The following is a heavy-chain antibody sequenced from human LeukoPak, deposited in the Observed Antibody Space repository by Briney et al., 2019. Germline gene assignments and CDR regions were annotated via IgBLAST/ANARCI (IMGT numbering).Heavy chain of an antibody. CDR1: GGTFSSYA. CDR2: IIPIFGTA. CDR3: ARDQGAPHYYYGMDV. Sequence: SVKVSCKASGGTFSSYAISWVRQAPGQGLEWMGGIIPIFGTADYAQKFQGRVTITADESTSTAYMELSSLRSEDTAVYYCARDQGAPHYYYGMDVWGQGTTVTVSS. J-gene: IGHJ6*02. V-gene: IGHV1-69*13.